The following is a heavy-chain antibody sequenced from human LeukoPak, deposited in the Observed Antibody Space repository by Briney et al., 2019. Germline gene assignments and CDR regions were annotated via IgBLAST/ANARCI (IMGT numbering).Heavy chain of an antibody. J-gene: IGHJ4*02. CDR2: INQDGSEK. D-gene: IGHD4-17*01. V-gene: IGHV3-7*01. CDR3: ARDHYGDYSFDY. Sequence: GGSLRLSCAASGITFSRFWMSWVRQAPGKGLQWVANINQDGSEKHYVDSVKGRFTISRDNAKNSLYLQMNSLRAEDTAVYYCARDHYGDYSFDYWGQGTLVTVSS. CDR1: GITFSRFW.